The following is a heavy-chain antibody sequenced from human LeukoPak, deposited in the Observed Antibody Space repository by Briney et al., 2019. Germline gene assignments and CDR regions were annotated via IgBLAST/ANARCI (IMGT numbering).Heavy chain of an antibody. V-gene: IGHV1-46*01. CDR1: GYTFTNYY. J-gene: IGHJ6*02. D-gene: IGHD3-22*01. CDR3: ARDLYYDSSGYTDYYYYGMDV. Sequence: ASVNVSYTTSGYTFTNYYLHWVRQAPGQGREGMGIMNPSGGSTSYAQKFQGRVTMTRDTSTSTVYMELSSLSSEDTGVYYCARDLYYDSSGYTDYYYYGMDVWGQGTTVTVSS. CDR2: MNPSGGST.